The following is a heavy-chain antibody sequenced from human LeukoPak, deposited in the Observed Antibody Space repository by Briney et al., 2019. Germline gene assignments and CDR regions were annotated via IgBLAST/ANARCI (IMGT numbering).Heavy chain of an antibody. J-gene: IGHJ4*02. D-gene: IGHD4-23*01. Sequence: GGSLRLPCAASGFTFNNYTMSWVRQAPGKGLEWVSTISINGDRTYYADSVKGRFTISRDNSNNTLYLEMNSLGAEDTATYYCAKKGTVVTPGLYFDYWGQGILVTVSS. CDR2: ISINGDRT. V-gene: IGHV3-23*01. CDR3: AKKGTVVTPGLYFDY. CDR1: GFTFNNYT.